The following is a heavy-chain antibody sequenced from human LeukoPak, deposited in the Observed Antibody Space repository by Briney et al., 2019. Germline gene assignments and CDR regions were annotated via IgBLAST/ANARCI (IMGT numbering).Heavy chain of an antibody. CDR3: ARPSDYADFQH. Sequence: SETLSLTCTVSGASISSGNYYWSWIRQPAGEGLEWIGRIWTSGRTEYNPSLKSRATIAVDTSKNQFSLKLTSVTAADTAVYYCARPSDYADFQHWGQGTLVTVSS. CDR1: GASISSGNYY. J-gene: IGHJ1*01. CDR2: IWTSGRT. D-gene: IGHD4-17*01. V-gene: IGHV4-61*02.